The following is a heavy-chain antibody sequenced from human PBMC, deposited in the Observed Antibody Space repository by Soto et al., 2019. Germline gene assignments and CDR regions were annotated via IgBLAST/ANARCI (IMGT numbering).Heavy chain of an antibody. CDR2: INHDGIP. J-gene: IGHJ4*02. D-gene: IGHD2-15*01. CDR1: GGSFSGYY. V-gene: IGHV4-34*02. CDR3: ARGQWSDRFLN. Sequence: QVQLQQWGAGLLKPSETLSLTCAVYGGSFSGYYWSWIRQPPGKGLERIGEINHDGIPNYNPSFKSRVIMSVDTSTNQFSLKVSSVTAADTAVYFCARGQWSDRFLNWGQGTLLTVSS.